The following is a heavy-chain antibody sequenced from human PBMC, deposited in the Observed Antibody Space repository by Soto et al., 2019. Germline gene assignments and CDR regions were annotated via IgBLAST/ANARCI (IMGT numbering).Heavy chain of an antibody. CDR1: GDTFSNYD. V-gene: IGHV1-69*12. Sequence: QVQLVQSGAEVKKPGSSVKVACKVSGDTFSNYDINWVRQAPGQGLEWMGAIVPIFRTANYAQKFQGRVTITADEFTITAYMALSGLRSDDTATYYCARETSAPGTFREDASDIWGQGTLVTVSS. D-gene: IGHD6-13*01. CDR3: ARETSAPGTFREDASDI. CDR2: IVPIFRTA. J-gene: IGHJ3*02.